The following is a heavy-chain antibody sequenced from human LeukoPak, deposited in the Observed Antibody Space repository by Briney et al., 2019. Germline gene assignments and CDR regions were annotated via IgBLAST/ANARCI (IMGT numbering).Heavy chain of an antibody. Sequence: HPGRSLRLSCAGSGFTFGGYGMHWFRQTPGKGLEWVAVIAYDGSRAFYADSVKGRFTISRDSSKNTMSVQMDDLRAEDTAVYYCTRYNNDHFDYWGQGTLVTVSS. CDR1: GFTFGGYG. D-gene: IGHD1-14*01. J-gene: IGHJ4*02. CDR3: TRYNNDHFDY. CDR2: IAYDGSRA. V-gene: IGHV3-33*01.